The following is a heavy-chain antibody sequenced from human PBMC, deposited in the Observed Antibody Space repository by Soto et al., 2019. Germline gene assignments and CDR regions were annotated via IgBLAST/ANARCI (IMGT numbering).Heavy chain of an antibody. J-gene: IGHJ3*02. D-gene: IGHD3-3*01. CDR1: GFTFSKYW. V-gene: IGHV3-7*01. Sequence: GGSLRLSCIVSGFTFSKYWMTWVRQAPGKGPEWVANIKEDGGQNYYVDFVRGRFTISRDNAKNSLYLQMSSLRAEDTAVYYCARNRLEFRDDAFDIWGQGTMVTVSS. CDR2: IKEDGGQN. CDR3: ARNRLEFRDDAFDI.